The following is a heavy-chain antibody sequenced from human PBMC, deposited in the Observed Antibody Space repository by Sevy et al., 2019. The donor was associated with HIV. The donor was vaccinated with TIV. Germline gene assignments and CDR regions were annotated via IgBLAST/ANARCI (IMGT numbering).Heavy chain of an antibody. V-gene: IGHV3-23*01. D-gene: IGHD3-22*01. J-gene: IGHJ6*03. CDR3: AKGGGGHYDPDEIGYYFYYYNMDV. CDR2: ISGSGTRT. CDR1: GFSFDSYG. Sequence: RGSLRLSCAVSGFSFDSYGMTWVRQAPGKGLEWVSGISGSGTRTYYADSVKGRFIISRDNSKNTLYLQMNSLRSEDTAIYYRAKGGGGHYDPDEIGYYFYYYNMDVWGKGTTVTVSS.